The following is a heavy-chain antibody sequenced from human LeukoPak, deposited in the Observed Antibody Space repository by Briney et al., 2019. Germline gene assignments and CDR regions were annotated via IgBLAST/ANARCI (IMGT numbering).Heavy chain of an antibody. CDR2: IYHSGST. CDR3: ARDGYDYVWESYRPERNWFDP. V-gene: IGHV4-4*02. CDR1: GGSISSSNW. J-gene: IGHJ5*02. D-gene: IGHD3-16*02. Sequence: SETLSLTCAVSGGSISSSNWWSRVRQPPGKGLEWIGEIYHSGSTNYNPSLKSRVTMSVDTSRNQFSLKLSSVTAADTAVYYCARDGYDYVWESYRPERNWFDPWGQGTLVTVSS.